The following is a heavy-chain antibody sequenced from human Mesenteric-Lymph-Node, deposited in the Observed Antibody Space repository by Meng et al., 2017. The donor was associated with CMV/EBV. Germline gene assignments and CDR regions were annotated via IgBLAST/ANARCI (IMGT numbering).Heavy chain of an antibody. CDR2: ISGSGTST. CDR3: AKLLSWYYFDY. Sequence: GESLKISCAASGFTLSSYAMSWVRQAPGKGLEWVSAISGSGTSTYYADSVKGRFTISRDNSKNTLYLQMNSLRAEDTAVYYCAKLLSWYYFDYWGQGTLVTVSS. V-gene: IGHV3-23*01. CDR1: GFTLSSYA. D-gene: IGHD2-15*01. J-gene: IGHJ4*02.